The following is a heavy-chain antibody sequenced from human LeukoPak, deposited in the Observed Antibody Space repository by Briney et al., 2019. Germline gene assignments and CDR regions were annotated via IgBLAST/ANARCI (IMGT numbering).Heavy chain of an antibody. Sequence: KTSETLSLTCTVSGGSISSYYWSWIRQPPGKGLEWIGYIYYSGSTNYNPSLKSRVTISVDTSKNQFSLKLSSVTAADTAVYYCARTSTIFGVVIIHFDYWGQGTLVTVSS. CDR2: IYYSGST. V-gene: IGHV4-59*01. D-gene: IGHD3-3*01. CDR3: ARTSTIFGVVIIHFDY. CDR1: GGSISSYY. J-gene: IGHJ4*02.